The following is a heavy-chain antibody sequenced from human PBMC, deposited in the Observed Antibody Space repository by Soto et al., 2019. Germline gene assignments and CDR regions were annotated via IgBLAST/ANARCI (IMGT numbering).Heavy chain of an antibody. Sequence: GGSLRLSCAASGFTFSSYSMNWVRQAPGKGLEWVSYISSSSSTIYYADSVKGRFTISRDNAKNSLYLQMNSLRAEDTAVYYCARAYCSGGSCYPRYFDYWGQGTLVTVSS. CDR1: GFTFSSYS. CDR3: ARAYCSGGSCYPRYFDY. D-gene: IGHD2-15*01. J-gene: IGHJ4*02. V-gene: IGHV3-48*01. CDR2: ISSSSSTI.